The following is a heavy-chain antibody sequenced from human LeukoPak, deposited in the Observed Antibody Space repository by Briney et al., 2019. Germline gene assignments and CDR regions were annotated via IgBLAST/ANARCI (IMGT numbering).Heavy chain of an antibody. CDR2: FDPEDGET. J-gene: IGHJ3*02. CDR3: ATSLRIAVAGTYAFDI. D-gene: IGHD6-19*01. V-gene: IGHV1-24*01. CDR1: GHTLTELS. Sequence: ASVKVSCKVSGHTLTELSMHWVRQAPGKGLEWMGGFDPEDGETIYAQKFQGRVTMTEDTSTDTAYMELSSLRSEDTAVYYCATSLRIAVAGTYAFDIWGRGTMVTVSS.